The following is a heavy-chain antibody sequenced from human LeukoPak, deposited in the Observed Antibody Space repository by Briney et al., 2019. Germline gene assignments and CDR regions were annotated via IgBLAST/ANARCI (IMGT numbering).Heavy chain of an antibody. Sequence: PGGSLRLSCAASGFTFSSCWMTWLRQAPGKGLEWVANIKKDGSETYYVDSVKGRFTISRDNAKNSLYLQMNNLRAEDTAVYYCAKRDVLGAYTYPGFWGQGTLVTVSS. V-gene: IGHV3-7*01. CDR1: GFTFSSCW. CDR2: IKKDGSET. J-gene: IGHJ4*02. D-gene: IGHD5-18*01. CDR3: AKRDVLGAYTYPGF.